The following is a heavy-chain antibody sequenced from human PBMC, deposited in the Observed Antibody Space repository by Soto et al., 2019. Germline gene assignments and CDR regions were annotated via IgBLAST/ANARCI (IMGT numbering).Heavy chain of an antibody. D-gene: IGHD3-22*01. Sequence: GASLKVSCKVSGYTFTSYAMHWVRQAPGQRLEWMGWINAGNGNTKYSQKFQGRVTITRDTSASTAYMELSSLRSEDTAVYYCARGGYYYDSSGYYPGYWGQGTLVTVSS. CDR1: GYTFTSYA. CDR3: ARGGYYYDSSGYYPGY. CDR2: INAGNGNT. J-gene: IGHJ4*02. V-gene: IGHV1-3*01.